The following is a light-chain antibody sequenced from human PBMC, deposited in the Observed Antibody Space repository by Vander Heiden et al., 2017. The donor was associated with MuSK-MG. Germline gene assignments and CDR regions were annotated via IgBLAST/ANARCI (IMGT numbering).Light chain of an antibody. Sequence: EIVLTQSPATLSLSPGERATLSCRASQSVSSYLAWYQQKPGQAPRLLIYDASNRATGIKARFSGSGDGTDVTLTIISREPEDFEVYYCQQRTNGHLTWTFGQGTKVEIK. J-gene: IGKJ1*01. CDR1: QSVSSY. V-gene: IGKV3-11*01. CDR3: QQRTNGHLTWT. CDR2: DAS.